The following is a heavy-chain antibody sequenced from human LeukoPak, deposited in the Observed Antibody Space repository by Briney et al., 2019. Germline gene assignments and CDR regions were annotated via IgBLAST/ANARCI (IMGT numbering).Heavy chain of an antibody. CDR1: GGSISSYY. J-gene: IGHJ3*02. CDR3: ARHYYDSSGYPPGSAFDI. CDR2: IYYSGST. D-gene: IGHD3-22*01. Sequence: SETLSLTCTVSGGSISSYYWSWIRQPPGKGLEWIGYIYYSGSTNYNPSLKSRVTISVDTSKNQFSLKLSSVTAADTAVYYCARHYYDSSGYPPGSAFDIWGQGTMVTVSS. V-gene: IGHV4-59*01.